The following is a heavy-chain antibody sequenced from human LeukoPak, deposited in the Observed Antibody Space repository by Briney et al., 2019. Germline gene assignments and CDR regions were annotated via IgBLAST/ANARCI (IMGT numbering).Heavy chain of an antibody. CDR3: ARRSTVAGRGRFDP. J-gene: IGHJ5*02. V-gene: IGHV4-39*01. CDR1: GGSIRSISYY. D-gene: IGHD6-19*01. Sequence: PSETLSLTCTVSGGSIRSISYYWGWIRQPPGKGLEWLGSVHYSGSTYDNPSLESRVTISVDTSKNQFPLKLISVTAADTAVYYCARRSTVAGRGRFDPWGQGTLVTVSS. CDR2: VHYSGST.